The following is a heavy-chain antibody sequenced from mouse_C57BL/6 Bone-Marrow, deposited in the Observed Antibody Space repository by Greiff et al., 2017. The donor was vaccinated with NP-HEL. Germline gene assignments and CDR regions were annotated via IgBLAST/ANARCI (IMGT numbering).Heavy chain of an antibody. CDR1: GYTFTSYW. D-gene: IGHD1-1*02. J-gene: IGHJ2*01. CDR2: FDPSDSYT. CDR3: ERERGGKRGDYFDY. Sequence: QVQLQQPGAELVMPGASVKLSCKASGYTFTSYWMHWVKQRPGQGLEWIGEFDPSDSYTNYNQKFKGTSTLTVDKSSSTAYMQLSSLTSEDSAVYDCERERGGKRGDYFDYWGQGTTLTVSS. V-gene: IGHV1-69*01.